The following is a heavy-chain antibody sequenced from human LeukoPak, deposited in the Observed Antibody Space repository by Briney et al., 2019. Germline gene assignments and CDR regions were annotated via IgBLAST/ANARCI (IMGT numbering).Heavy chain of an antibody. CDR2: TYYRSKWYN. CDR1: GDSVSSNSAA. Sequence: SQTLSLTCGISGDSVSSNSAAWNWIRQSASRGLEWLGRTYYRSKWYNNYAVSVKSRITINPDSSKNQVSLQLNSVTPEDTAMYYCARENSRGRFDYWGQGTLVTVSS. D-gene: IGHD6-19*01. V-gene: IGHV6-1*01. CDR3: ARENSRGRFDY. J-gene: IGHJ4*02.